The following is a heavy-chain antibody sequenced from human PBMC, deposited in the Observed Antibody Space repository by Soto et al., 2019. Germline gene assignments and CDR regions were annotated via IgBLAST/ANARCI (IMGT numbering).Heavy chain of an antibody. V-gene: IGHV4-59*01. D-gene: IGHD4-17*01. CDR1: GGSISSYY. J-gene: IGHJ6*03. Sequence: PSETLSLTCTVSGGSISSYYWSWIRQPPGKGLEWIGYIYYSGSTNYNPSLKSRVTISVDTSKNQFSLKLSSVTAADTAVYYCAREVPIFYGDYGPGYMDVWGKGTTVTVSS. CDR2: IYYSGST. CDR3: AREVPIFYGDYGPGYMDV.